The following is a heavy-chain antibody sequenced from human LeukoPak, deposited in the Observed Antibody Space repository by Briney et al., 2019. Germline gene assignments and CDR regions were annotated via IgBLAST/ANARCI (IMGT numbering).Heavy chain of an antibody. V-gene: IGHV4-59*08. CDR3: ARQPRIVGATDPGYFDF. D-gene: IGHD1-26*01. CDR2: IYNIRST. CDR1: GGSISSYY. J-gene: IGHJ4*02. Sequence: PSETLSLTCTVSGGSISSYYWSWIRQPPGKGLEWIGYIYNIRSTNYNPSLKSRVTISGDTSKNQVSLQLRSVPAADTAVYCCARQPRIVGATDPGYFDFWGQGTLVTVSS.